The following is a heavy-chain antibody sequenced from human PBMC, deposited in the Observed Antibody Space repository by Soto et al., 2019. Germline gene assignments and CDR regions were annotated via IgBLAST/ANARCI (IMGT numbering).Heavy chain of an antibody. CDR3: ARDYLRAEQYDFWTIYYGMDV. J-gene: IGHJ6*02. CDR1: GCTISSYA. D-gene: IGHD3-3*01. Sequence: HPGGSLRLTSAASGCTISSYAMHWVRQAPGKGLEWVAVISYDGSNKYYADSVKGRFTISRDNSKNTLYRQMNSLRAEDTAVYYCARDYLRAEQYDFWTIYYGMDVWGQGTTVTVS. CDR2: ISYDGSNK. V-gene: IGHV3-30-3*01.